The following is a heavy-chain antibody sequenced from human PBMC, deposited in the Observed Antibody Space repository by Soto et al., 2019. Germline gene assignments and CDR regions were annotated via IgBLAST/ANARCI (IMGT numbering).Heavy chain of an antibody. D-gene: IGHD6-6*01. J-gene: IGHJ5*02. V-gene: IGHV1-2*02. CDR2: ISAHSGGT. CDR1: GFSFTGYY. Sequence: GASVKVSCKASGFSFTGYYMHWLRQAPGQGLEWMGWISAHSGGTEYAQKFQGRVTLTRDTSIATAYLTLTSLTSDDTALYYCAKDLTRQLAYWLDPWGQGTQVTVSS. CDR3: AKDLTRQLAYWLDP.